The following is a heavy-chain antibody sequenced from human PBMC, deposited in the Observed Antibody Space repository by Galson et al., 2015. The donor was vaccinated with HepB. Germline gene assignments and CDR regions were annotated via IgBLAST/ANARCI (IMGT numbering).Heavy chain of an antibody. V-gene: IGHV3-53*01. CDR3: ATYYSNDY. D-gene: IGHD4-11*01. Sequence: SLRLSCAASGLTVSSNYMSWVRQAPGKGLEWVSVIHHGGSTYYADSVKGRFTISGDYSKNTLYLQMNSLRAEDTAVYYCATYYSNDYWGQGTLVTVSS. CDR1: GLTVSSNY. J-gene: IGHJ4*02. CDR2: IHHGGST.